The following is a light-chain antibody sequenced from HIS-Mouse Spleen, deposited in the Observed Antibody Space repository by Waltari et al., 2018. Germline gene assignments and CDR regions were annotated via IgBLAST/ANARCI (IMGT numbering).Light chain of an antibody. V-gene: IGLV2-14*03. CDR1: SSDVGGYNY. J-gene: IGLJ2*01. CDR2: DVS. Sequence: QSALTQPASVSGSPGQSVTIHCTGTSSDVGGYNYLSWYQQHPGKAPKLIIYDVSNRPSGVSNRFSGSKSGNTASLTISGLQAEDEADYYCSSYTSSSTLVFGGGTKLTVL. CDR3: SSYTSSSTLV.